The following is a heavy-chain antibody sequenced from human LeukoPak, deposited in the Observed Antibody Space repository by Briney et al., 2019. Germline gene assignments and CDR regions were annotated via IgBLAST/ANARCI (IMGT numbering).Heavy chain of an antibody. D-gene: IGHD3-22*01. CDR1: VYTFTSYY. V-gene: IGHV1-46*01. Sequence: ASVKVSCKASVYTFTSYYMYWVRQAPGQGLEWMGVINPSGGSTSYAQKFQGRVTMTRDTSTSTVYMELSSLRSEDTAVYYCARGAVYSGYYYVRPNNSFDPWGQGTLVTVSS. J-gene: IGHJ5*02. CDR2: INPSGGST. CDR3: ARGAVYSGYYYVRPNNSFDP.